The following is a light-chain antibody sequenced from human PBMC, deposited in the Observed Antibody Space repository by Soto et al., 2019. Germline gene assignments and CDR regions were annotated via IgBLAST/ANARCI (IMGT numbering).Light chain of an antibody. Sequence: DMQMTQSPSSLSASVGDRVTITCRASQGLDNFLAWYQQKPGKAPRLLIYSASTLRSGVPSRFSGSGSGTDFTLPISGLQAEDVATYYCQKYNAPPLTLGGGTRVEI. J-gene: IGKJ4*01. CDR2: SAS. CDR3: QKYNAPPLT. V-gene: IGKV1-27*01. CDR1: QGLDNF.